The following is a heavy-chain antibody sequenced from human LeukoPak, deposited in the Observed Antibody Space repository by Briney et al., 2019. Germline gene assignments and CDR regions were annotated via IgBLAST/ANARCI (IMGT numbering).Heavy chain of an antibody. CDR1: GGTCSSYA. CDR3: ARNDYGDYALFG. Sequence: SVKVSCKXAGGTCSSYAISWGRQAPCQGLEWMGGIIPIFGTANYSQKSQGRGTSTTDESPSTAYMELSSLRSEDTAVYYCARNDYGDYALFGWGQGTLVTVSS. V-gene: IGHV1-69*05. J-gene: IGHJ4*02. D-gene: IGHD4-17*01. CDR2: IIPIFGTA.